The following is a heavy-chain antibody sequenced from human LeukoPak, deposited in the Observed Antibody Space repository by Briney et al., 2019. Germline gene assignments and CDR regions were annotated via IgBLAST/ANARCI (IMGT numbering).Heavy chain of an antibody. J-gene: IGHJ4*02. V-gene: IGHV4-59*12. CDR1: GGSISSYY. CDR2: IYYSGST. D-gene: IGHD3-10*01. CDR3: ARGQYKWFGQRPSNYFDY. Sequence: SETLSLTCTVSGGSISSYYWSWIRQPPGKGLEWLGYIYYSGSTNYNPSLKSRVTISVDTSKNQFSLKLSSVTAADTAVYYCARGQYKWFGQRPSNYFDYWGQGTLVTVSS.